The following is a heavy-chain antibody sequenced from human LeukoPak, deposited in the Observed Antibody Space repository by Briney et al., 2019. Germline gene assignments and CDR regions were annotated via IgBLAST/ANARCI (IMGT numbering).Heavy chain of an antibody. Sequence: PSETLSLTCTVSGGSLSGYYWSWIRQPPGKGLEWIAYISYHGKADSNPSLKRRVTTSIDMSTNQFSLKLTSVTAADTAIYYCVRHEPLGRGAWDYWGQGILVTVSS. CDR3: VRHEPLGRGAWDY. V-gene: IGHV4-59*08. CDR2: ISYHGKA. D-gene: IGHD1-14*01. J-gene: IGHJ4*02. CDR1: GGSLSGYY.